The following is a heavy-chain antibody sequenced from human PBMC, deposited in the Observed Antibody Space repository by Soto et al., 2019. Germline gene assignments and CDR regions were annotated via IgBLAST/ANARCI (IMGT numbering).Heavy chain of an antibody. Sequence: PSETLSLTCTVSGGSISSGDYYWSWIRQPPGKGLEWIGYIYYSGSTYYNPSLKSRVTISVDTSKNQFSLKLSSVTAADTAVYYCARGTYYYDSSAYGLSYGIDYWGQGTLVTVSS. CDR1: GGSISSGDYY. CDR3: ARGTYYYDSSAYGLSYGIDY. CDR2: IYYSGST. V-gene: IGHV4-30-4*01. J-gene: IGHJ4*02. D-gene: IGHD3-22*01.